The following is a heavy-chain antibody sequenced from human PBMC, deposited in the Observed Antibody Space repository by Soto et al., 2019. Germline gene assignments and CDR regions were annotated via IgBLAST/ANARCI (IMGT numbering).Heavy chain of an antibody. Sequence: GGSLRLSCAASGFTFSSYGMHWVRQPPGKGLEWVAVIWYDGSNKYYADSVKGRFTIARDNSKNTLYLQMNSLRAEDTAVYYCARKKRLRVSAAHAGMALSGPGTTVTVFS. D-gene: IGHD3-3*01. V-gene: IGHV3-33*01. CDR1: GFTFSSYG. J-gene: IGHJ6*02. CDR3: ARKKRLRVSAAHAGMAL. CDR2: IWYDGSNK.